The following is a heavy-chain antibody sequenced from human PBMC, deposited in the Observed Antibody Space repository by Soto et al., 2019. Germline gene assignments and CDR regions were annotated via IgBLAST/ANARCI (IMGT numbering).Heavy chain of an antibody. J-gene: IGHJ6*02. D-gene: IGHD6-13*01. CDR3: ARELLLEAAAGIRKIYYGMDV. CDR2: IYYSGST. Sequence: QVQLQESGPGLVKPSQTLSLTCTVSGGSISSGDYYWSCIRQPPGKGLEWIGYIYYSGSTYYNPSLKSRVTISVDTSKNQFSLKLSSVTAADTAVYYCARELLLEAAAGIRKIYYGMDVWGQGTTVTVSS. V-gene: IGHV4-30-4*01. CDR1: GGSISSGDYY.